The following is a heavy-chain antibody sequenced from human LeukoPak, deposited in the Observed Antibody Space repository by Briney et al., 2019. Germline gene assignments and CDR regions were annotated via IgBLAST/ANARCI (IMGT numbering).Heavy chain of an antibody. CDR1: GFTFSSYA. Sequence: PGGSLRLSCAASGFTFSSYAMHWVRQAPGKGLEWVAVISYDGSNKYYADSVKGRFTISRDNSKNTLYLQMNSLRAEDTAVYYCARDRYCSSTSCPARFDYWGQGTLVTVSS. V-gene: IGHV3-30-3*01. CDR3: ARDRYCSSTSCPARFDY. J-gene: IGHJ4*02. CDR2: ISYDGSNK. D-gene: IGHD2-2*01.